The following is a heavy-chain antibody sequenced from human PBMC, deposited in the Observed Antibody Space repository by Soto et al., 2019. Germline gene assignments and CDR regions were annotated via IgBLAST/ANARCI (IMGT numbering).Heavy chain of an antibody. CDR1: GFTFDDYA. CDR2: ISWNSGSI. Sequence: GGSLRLSCAASGFTFDDYAMHWVRQAPGKGLEWVSGISWNSGSIGYADSVKGRFTISRDNAKNSLYLQMNSLRAEDTALYYCAKDRYFDWLLPDAFDIWGQGTMVTVSS. J-gene: IGHJ3*02. V-gene: IGHV3-9*01. CDR3: AKDRYFDWLLPDAFDI. D-gene: IGHD3-9*01.